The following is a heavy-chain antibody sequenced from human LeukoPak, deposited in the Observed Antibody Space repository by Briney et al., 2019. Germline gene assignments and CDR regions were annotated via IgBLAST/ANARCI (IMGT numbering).Heavy chain of an antibody. J-gene: IGHJ5*02. CDR1: GGSISSSSYY. CDR2: IYYSGST. V-gene: IGHV4-39*07. D-gene: IGHD2-2*01. Sequence: SETLSLTCTVSGGSISSSSYYWGWIRQPPGKGLEWTGSIYYSGSTYYNPSLKSRVTISVDTSKNQFSLKLSSVTAADTAVYYCARGSSIVVVPAATNWFDPWGQGTLVTVSS. CDR3: ARGSSIVVVPAATNWFDP.